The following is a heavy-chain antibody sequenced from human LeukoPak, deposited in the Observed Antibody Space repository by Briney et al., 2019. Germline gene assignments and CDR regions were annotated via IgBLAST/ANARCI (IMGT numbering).Heavy chain of an antibody. V-gene: IGHV3-23*01. CDR1: KFAFSSYA. CDR2: ISGGGGNT. D-gene: IGHD3-22*01. J-gene: IGHJ4*02. CDR3: ARDVLYYYDSSGYPDY. Sequence: GGSLRLSCAASKFAFSSYAMSWVRQAPGKGLEWVSAISGGGGNTYYADSVKGRFTISRDNSKNTLYLQMNSLRAEDTAVYYCARDVLYYYDSSGYPDYWGQGTLVTVSS.